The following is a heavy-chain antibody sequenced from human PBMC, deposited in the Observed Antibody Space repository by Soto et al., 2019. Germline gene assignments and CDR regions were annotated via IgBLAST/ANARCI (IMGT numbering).Heavy chain of an antibody. CDR3: ARIDYDSSGYALMDV. V-gene: IGHV3-13*01. CDR1: GFTFSSYD. Sequence: GGSLRLSCAASGFTFSSYDMHWVRQATGKGLEWVSAIGTAGDTYYPGSVKGRFTISRENAKNSLYLQMNSLRAGDTAVYYCARIDYDSSGYALMDVWGQGTTVTVS. D-gene: IGHD3-22*01. J-gene: IGHJ6*02. CDR2: IGTAGDT.